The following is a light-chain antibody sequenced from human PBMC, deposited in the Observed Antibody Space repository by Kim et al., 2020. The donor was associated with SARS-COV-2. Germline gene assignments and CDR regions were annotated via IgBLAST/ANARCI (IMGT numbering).Light chain of an antibody. V-gene: IGKV3-20*01. CDR2: GAS. CDR1: QSVTNNY. Sequence: SSPGERATLSCRASQSVTNNYVAWYQQKPGQTPRLLIYGASSRATGIPDRFSGSGSGTDFTLTISRLEPEDFAVYYCQQYGSSPRFGGGTKVDIK. CDR3: QQYGSSPR. J-gene: IGKJ4*01.